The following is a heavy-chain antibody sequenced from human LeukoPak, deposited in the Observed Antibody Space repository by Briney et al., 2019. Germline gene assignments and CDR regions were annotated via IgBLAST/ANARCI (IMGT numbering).Heavy chain of an antibody. Sequence: ASVKVSCKVSGYTLTELSMHWVRQAPGKGLEWMGGFDPEDGETIYAQKFQGRVTMTEDTSTDTAYMELSSLRSEDTAVYYCATATYYYGSGSYPPYYFDYWGQGTLVTVSS. CDR2: FDPEDGET. CDR3: ATATYYYGSGSYPPYYFDY. CDR1: GYTLTELS. V-gene: IGHV1-24*01. J-gene: IGHJ4*02. D-gene: IGHD3-10*01.